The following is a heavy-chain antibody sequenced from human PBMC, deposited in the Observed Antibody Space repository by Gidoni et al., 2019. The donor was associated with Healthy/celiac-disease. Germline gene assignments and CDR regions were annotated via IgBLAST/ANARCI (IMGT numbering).Heavy chain of an antibody. CDR1: AFTFGDYA. Sequence: PGLSLSLSCTASAFTFGDYAMRWFLQAPGKGLEWVGFIRSKAYGGTTEYAASVKGRFTISRDESKSIADLQMNSLKTEDTAVYYCTSLADNYFDDWGQGTLVTVSS. V-gene: IGHV3-49*03. D-gene: IGHD6-25*01. J-gene: IGHJ4*02. CDR3: TSLADNYFDD. CDR2: IRSKAYGGTT.